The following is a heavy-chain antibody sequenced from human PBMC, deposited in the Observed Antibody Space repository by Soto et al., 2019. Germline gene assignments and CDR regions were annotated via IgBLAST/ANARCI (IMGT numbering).Heavy chain of an antibody. CDR3: AKTIRYYYYYMDV. CDR2: ISGSGGST. Sequence: EVQLLESGGGLVQPGGSLRLSCAASGFTFSSYAMSWVRQAPGTGLEWVSAISGSGGSTYYADSVKGRFTISRDNSKNTLYLQMNSLRAEDTAVYYCAKTIRYYYYYMDVWGKGTTVTVSS. CDR1: GFTFSSYA. J-gene: IGHJ6*03. V-gene: IGHV3-23*01.